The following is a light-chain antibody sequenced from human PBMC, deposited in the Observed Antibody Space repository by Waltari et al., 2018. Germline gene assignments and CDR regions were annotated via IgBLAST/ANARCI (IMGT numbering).Light chain of an antibody. J-gene: IGKJ1*01. Sequence: DIQMTQSPSTLSASVGDRVTITCRASQSISSWLAWYQQKPGKAPKILIYKASSLESGVPSRFSGSGSGTEFTLTISSLQPDGFATYYCQQYNSYSETFGQGTKVEIK. CDR2: KAS. CDR1: QSISSW. V-gene: IGKV1-5*03. CDR3: QQYNSYSET.